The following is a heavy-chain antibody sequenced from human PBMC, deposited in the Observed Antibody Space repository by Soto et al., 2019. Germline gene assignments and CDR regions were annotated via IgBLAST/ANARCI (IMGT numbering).Heavy chain of an antibody. CDR2: ISYDGSSK. CDR3: AREGDYSNYFDY. CDR1: HFSFSSSP. Sequence: QVQLVESGGDVVQPGRSLRLSCAASHFSFSSSPMNWVRQAPGKGLEWVATISYDGSSKNYAESVEGRFTVSRDNSKNTLFLQVNSLRVEDTAVYYCAREGDYSNYFDYWGQGTLVTVSS. D-gene: IGHD4-4*01. V-gene: IGHV3-30*04. J-gene: IGHJ4*02.